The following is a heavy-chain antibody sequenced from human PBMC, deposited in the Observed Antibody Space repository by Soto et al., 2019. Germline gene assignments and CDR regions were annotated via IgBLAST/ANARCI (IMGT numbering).Heavy chain of an antibody. D-gene: IGHD2-2*02. V-gene: IGHV1-18*01. CDR2: ISAYNGNT. CDR1: GGTFSSYA. Sequence: ASVKVSCKASGGTFSSYAISWVRQAPGQGLEWMGWISAYNGNTNYAQKLQGRVTMTTDTSTSTAYMELRSLRSDDTAVYYCARDLSVPAAIFLRRNWFDPWGQGTLVTVSS. CDR3: ARDLSVPAAIFLRRNWFDP. J-gene: IGHJ5*02.